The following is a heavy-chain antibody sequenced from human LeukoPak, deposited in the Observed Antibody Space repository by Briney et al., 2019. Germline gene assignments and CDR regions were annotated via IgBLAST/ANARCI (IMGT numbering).Heavy chain of an antibody. J-gene: IGHJ1*01. Sequence: ASVKVSCKASGGTFSSYAINWVRQAPGQGLEWMGGIIPIFGTANYAQKLQGRVTITADKSTSTAYMELSSLRSEDTAVYYCASSGGVYYYDSSGYYAPFQHWGQGTLVTVSS. CDR2: IIPIFGTA. D-gene: IGHD3-22*01. CDR1: GGTFSSYA. V-gene: IGHV1-69*06. CDR3: ASSGGVYYYDSSGYYAPFQH.